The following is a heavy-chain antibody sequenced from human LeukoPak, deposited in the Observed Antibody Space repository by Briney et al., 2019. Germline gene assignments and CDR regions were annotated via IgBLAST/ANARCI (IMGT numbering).Heavy chain of an antibody. CDR1: GGSISSYY. J-gene: IGHJ5*02. D-gene: IGHD2-2*01. CDR2: IYTSGST. CDR3: ARREGYCSSTSCQWNWFDP. Sequence: PSETLSLTCTVSGGSISSYYWSWIRQPPGKGLEWIGYIYTSGSTNYNPSLKSRVTISVDTPKNQFSLKLSSVTAADTAVYYCARREGYCSSTSCQWNWFDPWGQGTLVTVSS. V-gene: IGHV4-4*09.